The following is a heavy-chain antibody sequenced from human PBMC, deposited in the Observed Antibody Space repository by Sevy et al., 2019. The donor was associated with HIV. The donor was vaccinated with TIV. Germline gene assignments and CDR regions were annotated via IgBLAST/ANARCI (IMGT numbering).Heavy chain of an antibody. CDR1: GLTFSTYG. D-gene: IGHD6-19*01. CDR3: AKDAGYSIHWYPGY. CDR2: ISYDGSHK. J-gene: IGHJ4*02. V-gene: IGHV3-30*18. Sequence: GGSLRLPCAASGLTFSTYGMHWVRQAPGKGLEWVAVISYDGSHKYYADSVKGRFTISRDNSKNTLYLQMNSLRLEDTAVYYCAKDAGYSIHWYPGYWGPGTLVTVSS.